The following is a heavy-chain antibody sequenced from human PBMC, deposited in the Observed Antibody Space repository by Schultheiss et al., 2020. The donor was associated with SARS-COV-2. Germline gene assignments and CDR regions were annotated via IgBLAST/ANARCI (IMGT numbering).Heavy chain of an antibody. CDR3: VRDAVMNYQYYYGMDV. Sequence: GGSLRLSCAASGFDFGSYIMNWVRQAPGKGLEWVAVIWYDGSNKYYADSVKGRFTISRDNSKNTLFLQMNSLRAEDTAVYYCVRDAVMNYQYYYGMDVWGQGTTVTVSS. D-gene: IGHD1-7*01. J-gene: IGHJ6*02. CDR1: GFDFGSYI. CDR2: IWYDGSNK. V-gene: IGHV3-33*08.